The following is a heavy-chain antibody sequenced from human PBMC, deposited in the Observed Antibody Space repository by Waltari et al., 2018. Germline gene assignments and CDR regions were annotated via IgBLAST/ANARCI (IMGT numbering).Heavy chain of an antibody. Sequence: EVQLVESGGGLVQPGGSLRLSCAASGFTFSSYSMNWVRQAPGKGLEWVSYISSSSTIYYEDSVKGRFTISRDNAKNSLYLQMNSLRAEDTAVYYCESIAAAAQGCGWGQGTLVTVSS. V-gene: IGHV3-48*01. CDR1: GFTFSSYS. J-gene: IGHJ4*02. CDR3: ESIAAAAQGCG. CDR2: ISSSSTI. D-gene: IGHD6-13*01.